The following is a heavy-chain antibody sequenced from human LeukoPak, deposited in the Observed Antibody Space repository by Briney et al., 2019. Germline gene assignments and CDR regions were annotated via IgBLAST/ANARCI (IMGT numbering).Heavy chain of an antibody. J-gene: IGHJ6*03. V-gene: IGHV4-34*01. CDR3: AGDTDDYSYMDV. D-gene: IGHD3-10*01. Sequence: SETLSLTCAIYGGSFSGNYWSWIRQPPGKGLEWIGEIDPSGTTNYNPSLKSRVTISGDTSKNQFSLNLTSVTAADTAVYYCAGDTDDYSYMDVWGKGTSVTVSS. CDR1: GGSFSGNY. CDR2: IDPSGTT.